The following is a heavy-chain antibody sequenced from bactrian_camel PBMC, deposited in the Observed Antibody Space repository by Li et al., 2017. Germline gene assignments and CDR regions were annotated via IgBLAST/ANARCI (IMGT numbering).Heavy chain of an antibody. CDR3: TTGWGWLPD. CDR2: ISTDGTT. D-gene: IGHD6*01. V-gene: IGHV3S67*01. CDR1: GFAFSSYA. J-gene: IGHJ4*01. Sequence: VQLVESGGDLVQPGGSLRLSCTASGFAFSSYAMSWVRQAPGKERKFVSSISTDGTTSYADSVKGRLTISRDTSKKTLILEMSSLNTEDTAVYYCTTGWGWLPDWGQ.